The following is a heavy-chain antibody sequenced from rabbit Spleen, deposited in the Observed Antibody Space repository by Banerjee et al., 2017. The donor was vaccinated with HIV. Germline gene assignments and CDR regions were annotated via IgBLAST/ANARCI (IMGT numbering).Heavy chain of an antibody. V-gene: IGHV1S40*01. CDR3: ARDTSSSFSSYGMDL. CDR1: GFSFSISSY. Sequence: QSLEESGGGLVKPGASLTLTCTTSGFSFSISSYMCWVRQAPGKGLEWIACIDSGSSGFTYYATWAKGRFTCSKTSSTTVTLQMTRLTAADTATYFCARDTSSSFSSYGMDLWGPGTLVTVS. CDR2: IDSGSSGFT. J-gene: IGHJ6*01. D-gene: IGHD1-1*01.